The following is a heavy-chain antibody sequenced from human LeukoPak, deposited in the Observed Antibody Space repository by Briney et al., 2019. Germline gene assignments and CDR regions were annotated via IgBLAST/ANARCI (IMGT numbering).Heavy chain of an antibody. V-gene: IGHV3-23*01. CDR2: ISGGDGST. CDR1: GFTFSSYG. CDR3: AKEKTVIGTPAFDY. D-gene: IGHD2-21*01. Sequence: GGSLRLSCAASGFTFSSYGMHWVRQAPGKGLEWVSGISGGDGSTYYPDSVKGRFTVSRDTSKNILFLQMNSLRAEDTAVYYCAKEKTVIGTPAFDYWGQGTLVTVSS. J-gene: IGHJ4*02.